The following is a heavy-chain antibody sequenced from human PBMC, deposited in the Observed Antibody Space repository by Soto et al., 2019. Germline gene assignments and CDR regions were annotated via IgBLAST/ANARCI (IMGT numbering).Heavy chain of an antibody. J-gene: IGHJ6*02. CDR1: GFTFSSYG. Sequence: GGSLRLSCAASGFTFSSYGMHWVRQAPGKGLEWVAVIWYDGSNKYYADSVKGRFTISRDNSKNTLYLQMNSLRAEDTAVYYCAREGSSSWADYYGMDVWGQGTTVTVSS. D-gene: IGHD6-13*01. CDR3: AREGSSSWADYYGMDV. V-gene: IGHV3-33*01. CDR2: IWYDGSNK.